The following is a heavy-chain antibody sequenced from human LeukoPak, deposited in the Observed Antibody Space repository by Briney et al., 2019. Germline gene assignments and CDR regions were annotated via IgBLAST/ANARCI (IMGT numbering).Heavy chain of an antibody. CDR1: GGTFSSYA. Sequence: ASVKVSCKASGGTFSSYAISRVRQAPGQGLEWMGRIIPIFGTANYAQKFQGRVTITTDESTSTAYMELSSLRSEDTAVYYCARALTYYYDSSGYYTEYFQHWGQGTLVTVSS. D-gene: IGHD3-22*01. J-gene: IGHJ1*01. CDR2: IIPIFGTA. CDR3: ARALTYYYDSSGYYTEYFQH. V-gene: IGHV1-69*05.